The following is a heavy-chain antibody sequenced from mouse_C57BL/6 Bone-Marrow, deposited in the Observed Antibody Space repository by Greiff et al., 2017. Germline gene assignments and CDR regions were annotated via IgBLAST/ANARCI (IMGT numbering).Heavy chain of an antibody. V-gene: IGHV1-76*01. Sequence: QVQLQQSGAELVRPGASVKLSCKASGYTFTDYYINWVKQRPGQGLEWIARIYPGSGNTYYNEKFKGKATLTAEKSSSTAYLQLSSLTSEDSAVYFCARRANWRHWYFDVWGTGTTVTVAS. D-gene: IGHD4-1*01. CDR1: GYTFTDYY. J-gene: IGHJ1*03. CDR3: ARRANWRHWYFDV. CDR2: IYPGSGNT.